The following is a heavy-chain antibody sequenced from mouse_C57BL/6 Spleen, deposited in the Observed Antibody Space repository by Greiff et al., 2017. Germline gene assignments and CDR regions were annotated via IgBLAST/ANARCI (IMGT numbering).Heavy chain of an antibody. D-gene: IGHD2-3*01. CDR2: INPGSGGT. Sequence: QVQLQQPGAELVKPGASVKVSCKASGYAFTNYLIEWVKQRPGQGLEWIGVINPGSGGTNYNEKFKGKATLTADKSSSTAYMQLSSLTSEDSAVYFCAKGYDGYYVGFAYWGQGTLVTVSA. CDR1: GYAFTNYL. V-gene: IGHV1-54*01. J-gene: IGHJ3*01. CDR3: AKGYDGYYVGFAY.